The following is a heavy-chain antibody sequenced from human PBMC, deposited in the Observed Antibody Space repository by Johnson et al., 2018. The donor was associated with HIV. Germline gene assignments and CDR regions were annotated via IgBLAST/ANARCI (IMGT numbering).Heavy chain of an antibody. CDR3: ARGQLQWPASVNDGFDI. D-gene: IGHD6-19*01. CDR2: IKQDGSEK. Sequence: VQLVESGGGLVQPGGSLRLSCAASGFTFSSYAMSWVRQAPGKGLEWVANIKQDGSEKYYVDSVKVRFTTSRDNAENSLYLQMNSLRAEDTAVYYCARGQLQWPASVNDGFDIWGQGTMVTVSS. V-gene: IGHV3-7*01. J-gene: IGHJ3*02. CDR1: GFTFSSYA.